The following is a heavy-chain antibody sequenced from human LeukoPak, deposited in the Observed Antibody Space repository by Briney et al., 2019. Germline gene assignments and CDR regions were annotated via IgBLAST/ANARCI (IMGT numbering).Heavy chain of an antibody. V-gene: IGHV4-38-2*02. CDR1: GYSISSGSY. CDR3: ARLVVGTTDY. Sequence: SETLSLTCTVSGYSISSGSYWGWIRQPPGKGLEYIGSIYHSGSTYNNPPLKSRVTTSVDTSKNQFSLKLSSVTAADTAAYYCARLVVGTTDYWGQGTLVTVSS. J-gene: IGHJ4*02. D-gene: IGHD1-26*01. CDR2: IYHSGST.